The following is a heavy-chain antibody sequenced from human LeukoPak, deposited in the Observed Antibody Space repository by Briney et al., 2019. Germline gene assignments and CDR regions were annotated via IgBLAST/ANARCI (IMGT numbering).Heavy chain of an antibody. V-gene: IGHV3-53*01. J-gene: IGHJ4*02. D-gene: IGHD3-22*01. CDR3: AKAISYYDGSGQYVYHFDY. CDR1: AFTVTGNI. Sequence: PGGSLRLSCAASAFTVTGNIMSWVRQAPGKGLEWVSVIYSDGSTYFVDSVKGRFTSSRDNSKNTLYLQMNNVRVEDTGVYYCAKAISYYDGSGQYVYHFDYWGQGTLVTVSS. CDR2: IYSDGST.